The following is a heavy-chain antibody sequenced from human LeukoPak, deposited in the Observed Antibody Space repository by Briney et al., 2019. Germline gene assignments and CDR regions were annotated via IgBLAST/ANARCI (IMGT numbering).Heavy chain of an antibody. CDR1: GFTVSSNY. Sequence: GGSLRLSCAASGFTVSSNYMSWVRQAPGKGLEWVSVIYSGGSTYYADSVKGRFTLSRDNSKNTVYLQMDSLGAEDTAVYYCVMLPTGDCWGQGTLVTVSS. CDR3: VMLPTGDC. J-gene: IGHJ4*02. D-gene: IGHD3-10*01. V-gene: IGHV3-53*01. CDR2: IYSGGST.